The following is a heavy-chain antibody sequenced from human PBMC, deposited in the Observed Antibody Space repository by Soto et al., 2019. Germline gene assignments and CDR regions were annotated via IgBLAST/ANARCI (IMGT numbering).Heavy chain of an antibody. CDR2: ISGSGGST. J-gene: IGHJ4*02. D-gene: IGHD6-6*01. Sequence: GGSLRLSCAASGFTFSSYAMSWVRQAPGKGLEWVSAISGSGGSTYYADSVKGRFTISRDNSKNTLYLQMNSLRAEDTAVYYCAKDDGDLTHLGAEQLVDYWGQGTLVTVSS. CDR1: GFTFSSYA. V-gene: IGHV3-23*01. CDR3: AKDDGDLTHLGAEQLVDY.